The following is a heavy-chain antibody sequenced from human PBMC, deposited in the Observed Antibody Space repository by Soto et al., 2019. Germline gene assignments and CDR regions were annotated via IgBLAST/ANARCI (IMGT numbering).Heavy chain of an antibody. D-gene: IGHD3-22*01. CDR1: GYTFTNYG. CDR2: ISGYNGNT. V-gene: IGHV1-18*04. CDR3: ARDREYYYDSSGNYYYHYGMDV. Sequence: VKVSCKASGYTFTNYGISWVRQAPGQGLEWMGWISGYNGNTKYAQKFQGRVTMTTDTPTNTAYMELRSLRSDDTAVYYCARDREYYYDSSGNYYYHYGMDVWGQGTTVTVSS. J-gene: IGHJ6*02.